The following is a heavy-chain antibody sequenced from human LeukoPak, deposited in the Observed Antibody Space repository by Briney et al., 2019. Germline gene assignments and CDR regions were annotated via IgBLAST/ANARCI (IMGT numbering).Heavy chain of an antibody. V-gene: IGHV3-30*18. CDR1: GFTFSSYG. CDR2: ISYDGSNK. D-gene: IGHD3-10*01. J-gene: IGHJ4*02. Sequence: GGSLRLSCAASGFTFSSYGMHWVRQAPGKGLEWVAVISYDGSNKYYADSVKGRFTISRDNSKNTLYLQMNSLRAEDTAVYYCAKARHGSGKVPEDCWGQGTLVTVSS. CDR3: AKARHGSGKVPEDC.